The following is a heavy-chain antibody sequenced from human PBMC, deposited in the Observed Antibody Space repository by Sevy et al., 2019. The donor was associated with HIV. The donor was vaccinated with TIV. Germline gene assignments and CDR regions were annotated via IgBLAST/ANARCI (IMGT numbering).Heavy chain of an antibody. CDR1: NGSFSGYY. D-gene: IGHD3-10*01. Sequence: SETLSLTCGVYNGSFSGYYWSWIRQSPEKGLEWIGRCNHSGSTNYNPSLKSRITISIDMSKSQFSLNLSSVTAADTAIYYCGRSGSYYQVSWFDPWGQGTLVTVSS. J-gene: IGHJ5*02. V-gene: IGHV4-34*01. CDR3: GRSGSYYQVSWFDP. CDR2: CNHSGST.